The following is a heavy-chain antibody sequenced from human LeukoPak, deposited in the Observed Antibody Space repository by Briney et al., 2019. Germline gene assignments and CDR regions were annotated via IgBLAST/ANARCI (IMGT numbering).Heavy chain of an antibody. V-gene: IGHV4-59*01. Sequence: SETLSLTCTVSGGSISSYYWSWIRQPPGKGLEWIGYIYYSGSTNYNPSPQSRVTISVDTSKNQFSLKLSSVTAAATAVYYCARSEVTMVRGVNWFDPWGQGTLVTVSS. J-gene: IGHJ5*02. CDR3: ARSEVTMVRGVNWFDP. D-gene: IGHD3-10*01. CDR2: IYYSGST. CDR1: GGSISSYY.